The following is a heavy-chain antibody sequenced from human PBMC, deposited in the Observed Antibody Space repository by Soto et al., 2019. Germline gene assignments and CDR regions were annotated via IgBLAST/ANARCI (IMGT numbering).Heavy chain of an antibody. CDR3: ARDQGSSGSPLV. V-gene: IGHV3-33*01. CDR1: GFTLSSHS. Sequence: QVQLMESGGGVVQPGRSLRLSCAASGFTLSSHSMHWIRQVPGKGLEWVAIIWYDGSNKYYADSVKGRFTISRDNSKNTLYLQMDSLRAEDTAVYYCARDQGSSGSPLVWGQGTTVTVSS. CDR2: IWYDGSNK. J-gene: IGHJ6*02. D-gene: IGHD3-22*01.